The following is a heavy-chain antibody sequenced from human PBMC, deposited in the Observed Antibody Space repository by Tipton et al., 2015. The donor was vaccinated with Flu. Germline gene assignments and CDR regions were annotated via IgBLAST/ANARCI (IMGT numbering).Heavy chain of an antibody. J-gene: IGHJ2*01. CDR2: ISAYNGNT. V-gene: IGHV1-18*01. CDR3: ARVRYCSGGSCYSGWYFDL. D-gene: IGHD2-15*01. CDR1: GYTFTSYG. Sequence: QVQLVQSGAEVKKPGASVKVSCKASGYTFTSYGISWVRQAPGQGLEWMGWISAYNGNTNYAQKLQGGVTMTTDTSTSTAYMELRNLRSDDTAVYYCARVRYCSGGSCYSGWYFDLWGRGTLVTVSS.